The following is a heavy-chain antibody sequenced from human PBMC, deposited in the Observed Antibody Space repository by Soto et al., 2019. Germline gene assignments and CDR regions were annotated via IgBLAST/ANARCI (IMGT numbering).Heavy chain of an antibody. Sequence: GGSLRLSCAASGFTFNRYNMNWVRQVPGKGLEWLSSIDTSSTYIYYANSVKGRFTISSDNAKNSLYLQMNNLRAEDMAVYYCARGAHIAAAGGDWFDPWGQGTLVTVSS. CDR1: GFTFNRYN. D-gene: IGHD6-13*01. J-gene: IGHJ5*02. V-gene: IGHV3-21*06. CDR3: ARGAHIAAAGGDWFDP. CDR2: IDTSSTYI.